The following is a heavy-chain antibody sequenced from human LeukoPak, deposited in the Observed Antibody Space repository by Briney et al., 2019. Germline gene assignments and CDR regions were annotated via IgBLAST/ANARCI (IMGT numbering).Heavy chain of an antibody. Sequence: GGSLRLSCAASRFTFSDFAMSWVRQAPGKGQVWVSRISGDGSVTTYAGSVEGRFTVSRDNAKNTLYLQMNSLRAEDTAVYYCARVEIDSLDYWGQGTLVTVSS. CDR1: RFTFSDFA. V-gene: IGHV3-74*03. J-gene: IGHJ4*02. D-gene: IGHD3-9*01. CDR3: ARVEIDSLDY. CDR2: ISGDGSVT.